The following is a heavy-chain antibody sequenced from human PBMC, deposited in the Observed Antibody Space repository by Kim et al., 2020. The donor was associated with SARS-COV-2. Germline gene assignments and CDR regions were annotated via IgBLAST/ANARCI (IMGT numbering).Heavy chain of an antibody. CDR2: INRDGSTK. CDR1: GFTFSDYW. V-gene: IGHV3-7*01. J-gene: IGHJ4*02. CDR3: ARDYKGCPAVY. D-gene: IGHD3-10*01. Sequence: GGSLRLSCAASGFTFSDYWMTWLRQAPGKGLEWVANINRDGSTKYFADSVKGRFAISRDNAQKLLYLQMNSLRVEDTAVYYCARDYKGCPAVYWGQGSLVTVSS.